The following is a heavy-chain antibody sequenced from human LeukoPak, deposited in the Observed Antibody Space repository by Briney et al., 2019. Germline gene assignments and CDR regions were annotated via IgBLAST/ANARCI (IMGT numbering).Heavy chain of an antibody. CDR1: GFTFSSYA. CDR3: ARTYCSSTSCQKGSYFDY. Sequence: GGSLRLSCAASGFTFSSYAMSWVRQAPGKGLEWVSSISSSSSYIYYADSVKGRFTISRDNAKNSLYLQMNSLRAEDTAVYYCARTYCSSTSCQKGSYFDYWGQGTLVTVSS. CDR2: ISSSSSYI. V-gene: IGHV3-21*01. J-gene: IGHJ4*02. D-gene: IGHD2-2*01.